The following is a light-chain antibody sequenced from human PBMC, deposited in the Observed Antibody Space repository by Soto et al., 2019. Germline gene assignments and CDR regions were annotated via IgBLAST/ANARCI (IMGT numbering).Light chain of an antibody. V-gene: IGKV3-15*01. CDR2: GAS. J-gene: IGKJ4*01. Sequence: EIVMTQSPATLSVSPGERATLSCRASQSVSDKSAWYQQKPGQAPRLLIFGASTRATGIPARFSGSGSGTEFTLTISSLQSEDFAVYHCQQRSNWLTFGGGTMVEIK. CDR1: QSVSDK. CDR3: QQRSNWLT.